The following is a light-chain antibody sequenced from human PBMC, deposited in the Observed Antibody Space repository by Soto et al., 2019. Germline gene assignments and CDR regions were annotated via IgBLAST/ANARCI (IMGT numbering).Light chain of an antibody. CDR1: QSISSW. V-gene: IGKV1-5*01. Sequence: DIQMTQSPSTLSASVGDRVTITCRASQSISSWLAWYQQKPGKAPKVLIYDASNLKSGVPSRFSGSGSGTDFTLTISSLQPEDFATYYCQQSYNTPWTFGQGTKVDIK. CDR2: DAS. J-gene: IGKJ1*01. CDR3: QQSYNTPWT.